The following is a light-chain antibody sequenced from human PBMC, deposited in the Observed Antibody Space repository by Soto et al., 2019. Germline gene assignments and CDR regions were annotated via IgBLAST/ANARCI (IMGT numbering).Light chain of an antibody. J-gene: IGKJ4*01. V-gene: IGKV1-5*01. CDR1: QTISSW. Sequence: DIQMTQSPSSLSASVGDRVTITCRASQTISSWLAWYQQKPGKAPKLLIYDASTLEGGVPSRFSGSGSGTDVTLTINSLQPDDFGTYYCQQYDSFSPLTFGGGTKVEIK. CDR2: DAS. CDR3: QQYDSFSPLT.